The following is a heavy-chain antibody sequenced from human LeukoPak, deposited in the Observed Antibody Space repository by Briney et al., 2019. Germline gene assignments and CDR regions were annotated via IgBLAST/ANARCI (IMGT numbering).Heavy chain of an antibody. V-gene: IGHV3-21*01. CDR1: GFTFSSYS. D-gene: IGHD3-10*01. Sequence: GGPLRLSCAASGFTFSSYSMNWVRQAPGKGLEWVSSISSSSSYIYYADSVKGRFTISRDNAKNSLYLQMNSLRAEDTAVYYCARGHITMVRGVAYYYYGMDVWGQGTTVTVSS. CDR3: ARGHITMVRGVAYYYYGMDV. J-gene: IGHJ6*02. CDR2: ISSSSSYI.